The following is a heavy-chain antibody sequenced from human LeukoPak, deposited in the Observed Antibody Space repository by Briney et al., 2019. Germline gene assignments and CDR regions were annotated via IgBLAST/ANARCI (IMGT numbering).Heavy chain of an antibody. Sequence: ASVKVSCKASGYTFTGYYMHWVRQAPGQGLEWMGWINPNSGGTNYAQKFQGRVTMTRDTSISTAYMELSRLRSDDTAVYYCARGPGYGDYVYVLDYWGQGTLVTVSS. D-gene: IGHD4-17*01. CDR1: GYTFTGYY. CDR3: ARGPGYGDYVYVLDY. V-gene: IGHV1-2*02. CDR2: INPNSGGT. J-gene: IGHJ4*02.